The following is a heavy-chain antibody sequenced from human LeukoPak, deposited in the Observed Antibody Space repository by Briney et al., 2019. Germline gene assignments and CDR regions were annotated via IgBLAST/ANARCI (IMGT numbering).Heavy chain of an antibody. Sequence: GGSLRLSCAPPRFTSSSYGLHWVPQAPDKGLEWGAVISYEGSNKYSADSVRGPYTISRDNSKNTLYLQMNSLRAENTAVYYCAKVTLYGDYPDAFDIWGQGTMVTVSS. J-gene: IGHJ3*02. V-gene: IGHV3-30*18. D-gene: IGHD4-17*01. CDR1: RFTSSSYG. CDR3: AKVTLYGDYPDAFDI. CDR2: ISYEGSNK.